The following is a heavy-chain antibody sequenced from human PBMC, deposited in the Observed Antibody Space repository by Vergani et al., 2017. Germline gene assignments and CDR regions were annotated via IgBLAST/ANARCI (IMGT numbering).Heavy chain of an antibody. Sequence: QVQLVQSGAEVKKPGASVKVSCKASGYTFTSYGISWVRQAPGQGLEWMGWISAYNGNTNYAQKLQGRVTMNTDTSTSTAYMELRSLRSDDTAVYYCAREYLRIGRQAYDAFDIWGQGTMVTVSS. CDR2: ISAYNGNT. CDR1: GYTFTSYG. V-gene: IGHV1-18*01. CDR3: AREYLRIGRQAYDAFDI. D-gene: IGHD2-15*01. J-gene: IGHJ3*02.